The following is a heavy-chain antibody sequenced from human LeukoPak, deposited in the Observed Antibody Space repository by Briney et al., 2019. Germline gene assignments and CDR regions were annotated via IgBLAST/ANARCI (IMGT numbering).Heavy chain of an antibody. V-gene: IGHV3-30*18. D-gene: IGHD1-26*01. Sequence: GGSLRLSCAASGFTFSSSGMHWVRQAPGKGLEWLAVISNDGSNKYYADSVKGRFTISRDNPKNTLYLEMNSLRAEDTAVYYCAKRGGSYFDYWGQGTLVTDSS. J-gene: IGHJ4*02. CDR2: ISNDGSNK. CDR3: AKRGGSYFDY. CDR1: GFTFSSSG.